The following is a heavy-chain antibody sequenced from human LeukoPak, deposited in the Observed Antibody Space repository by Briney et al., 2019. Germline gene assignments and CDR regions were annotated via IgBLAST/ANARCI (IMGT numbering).Heavy chain of an antibody. Sequence: GGSLRLSCTASGYTFSDYGMHWVRQAPGKGLEWLSVISYSGVVKFYADSVKGRFTISRDNSKNTLYLQMNNLADEDTAVYYCARALYFYDSSGYYYNDYWGQGTLVTVSS. CDR2: ISYSGVVK. CDR1: GYTFSDYG. V-gene: IGHV3-30*03. J-gene: IGHJ4*02. D-gene: IGHD3-22*01. CDR3: ARALYFYDSSGYYYNDY.